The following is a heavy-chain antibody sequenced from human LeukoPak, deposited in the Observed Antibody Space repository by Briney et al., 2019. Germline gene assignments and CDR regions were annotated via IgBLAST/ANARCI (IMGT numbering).Heavy chain of an antibody. Sequence: GGSLRLSCAASGFTFSSYNVNWVRQAPGKGLEWVSSISSGSSYIYYADSVKGRFTISRDNAKNSLYLQMNSLRAEDTAVYYCARDRTRYCSGGTCYSYYGMDVWGQGTTVTVSS. CDR3: ARDRTRYCSGGTCYSYYGMDV. V-gene: IGHV3-21*01. J-gene: IGHJ6*02. CDR2: ISSGSSYI. CDR1: GFTFSSYN. D-gene: IGHD2-15*01.